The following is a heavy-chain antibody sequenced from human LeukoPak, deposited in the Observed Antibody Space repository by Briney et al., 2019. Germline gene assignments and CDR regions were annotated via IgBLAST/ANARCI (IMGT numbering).Heavy chain of an antibody. CDR1: GYSFDDNW. D-gene: IGHD6-19*01. Sequence: GESLKISCKASGYSFDDNWIGWVRQMPGKGLEWMGIIYPGDSDTKYSPSFEGRVTISADSSISVVFLQWSSLKASDTAMYYCARGIAMAGSDYYGMDVWGQGTTVTVSS. CDR3: ARGIAMAGSDYYGMDV. J-gene: IGHJ6*02. CDR2: IYPGDSDT. V-gene: IGHV5-51*01.